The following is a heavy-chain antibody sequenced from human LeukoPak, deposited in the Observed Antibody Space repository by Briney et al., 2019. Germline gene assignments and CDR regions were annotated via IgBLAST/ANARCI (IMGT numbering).Heavy chain of an antibody. CDR3: ARTYYYGSGGVESFDY. CDR2: IYPGDSDT. J-gene: IGHJ4*02. CDR1: GYSFTSYC. D-gene: IGHD3-10*01. Sequence: GESLKISCKGSGYSFTSYCIGWVRQMPGKGLEWMGIIYPGDSDTRYSPSFQGQVTISADKSISTAYLQWSSLKASDTAMYYCARTYYYGSGGVESFDYWGQGTLVTVSS. V-gene: IGHV5-51*01.